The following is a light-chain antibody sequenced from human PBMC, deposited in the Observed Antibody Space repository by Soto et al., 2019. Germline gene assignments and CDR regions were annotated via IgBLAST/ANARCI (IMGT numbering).Light chain of an antibody. V-gene: IGLV1-44*01. CDR3: AAWDDSGNGVV. J-gene: IGLJ2*01. CDR1: SSNIGSNT. Sequence: QSVLTQPPSASGTPGQRVTISCSGSSSNIGSNTVNWYQQLPRTAPKLLIHGNEQWPSGVPDRFSGSKSGTSASLAISGLQSEDEAEYYCAAWDDSGNGVVFGAGTQLTVL. CDR2: GNE.